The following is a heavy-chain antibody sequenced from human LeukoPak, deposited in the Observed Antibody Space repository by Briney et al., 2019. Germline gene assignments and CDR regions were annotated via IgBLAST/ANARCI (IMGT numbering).Heavy chain of an antibody. J-gene: IGHJ4*02. Sequence: PGGSLRLSCAASGFTLSNYWMHWVRQAPGKGPVWVSRINPDGSRIDYAESVRGRFTISRDSAKNTLYLQMNSLRAEDTAVYYCSTDFVGADDYWGQGTLVTVSS. V-gene: IGHV3-74*01. CDR1: GFTLSNYW. CDR3: STDFVGADDY. D-gene: IGHD1-26*01. CDR2: INPDGSRI.